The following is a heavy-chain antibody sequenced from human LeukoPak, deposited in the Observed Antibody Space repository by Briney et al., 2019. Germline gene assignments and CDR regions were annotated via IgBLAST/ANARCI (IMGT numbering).Heavy chain of an antibody. CDR2: IIPIFGTA. Sequence: GASVKVSCKASGGTFSSYAISWERQAPGQGLEWMGGIIPIFGTANYAQKFQGRVTITTDESTSTAYMELSSLRSEDTAVYYCASASRYYYDSSGYYPLDYWGQGTLVTVSS. CDR3: ASASRYYYDSSGYYPLDY. V-gene: IGHV1-69*05. D-gene: IGHD3-22*01. CDR1: GGTFSSYA. J-gene: IGHJ4*02.